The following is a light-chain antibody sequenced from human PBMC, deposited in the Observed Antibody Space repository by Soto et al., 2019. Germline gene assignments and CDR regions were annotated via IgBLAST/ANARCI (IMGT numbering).Light chain of an antibody. J-gene: IGLJ1*01. CDR3: SSYTTSSTLPYV. Sequence: QSALTQPASVSGSPGQSITIFCTGTSSDVGAYNYVSWYQQHPGKAPKLMIYDVSNRPSGVSNRFSGSKSGNTASLTISGLQAEDEADYYCSSYTTSSTLPYVFGTGTKLTVL. CDR1: SSDVGAYNY. CDR2: DVS. V-gene: IGLV2-14*01.